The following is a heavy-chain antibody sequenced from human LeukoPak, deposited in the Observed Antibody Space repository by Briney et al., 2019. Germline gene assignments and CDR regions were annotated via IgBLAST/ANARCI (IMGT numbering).Heavy chain of an antibody. CDR3: ARADSMIWGVLDY. J-gene: IGHJ4*02. CDR1: GESFSGYY. V-gene: IGHV4-34*01. D-gene: IGHD3-10*01. CDR2: INHIGVT. Sequence: PSETLSLTCAVYGESFSGYYWSWIRQPPGKGLEWIGEINHIGVTNYNPSLKSRVTISIDTSKNQFSLKLSSVAAADTAVYYCARADSMIWGVLDYWGQGTLVTVFS.